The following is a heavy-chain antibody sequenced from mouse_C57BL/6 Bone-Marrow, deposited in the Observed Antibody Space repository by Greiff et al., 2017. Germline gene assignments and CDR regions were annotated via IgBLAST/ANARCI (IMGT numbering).Heavy chain of an antibody. Sequence: EVKLQESGAELVKPGASVKLSCTASGFNIKDYYMHWVKQRTEQGLEWIGRIDPEDGETKYDPKFQGKATITADPTSNTAYLQLSSLTSEDTAVYYCARSPYGSSHFDYWGQGTTLTVSS. CDR3: ARSPYGSSHFDY. CDR1: GFNIKDYY. J-gene: IGHJ2*01. D-gene: IGHD1-1*01. V-gene: IGHV14-2*01. CDR2: IDPEDGET.